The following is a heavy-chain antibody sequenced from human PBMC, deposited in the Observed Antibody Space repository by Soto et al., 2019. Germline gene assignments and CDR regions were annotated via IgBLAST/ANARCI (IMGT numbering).Heavy chain of an antibody. CDR1: GGSFSGYY. D-gene: IGHD6-6*01. V-gene: IGHV4-34*01. Sequence: SETLSLTCSVYGGSFSGYYWSWIRQPPGKGLEWIGEINHSGSTNYNPSLKSRVTISVDTSKNQFSLKLSSVTDADTAVYYCARGLGDSRSSLWFEPWGQGTMGT. CDR3: ARGLGDSRSSLWFEP. CDR2: INHSGST. J-gene: IGHJ5*02.